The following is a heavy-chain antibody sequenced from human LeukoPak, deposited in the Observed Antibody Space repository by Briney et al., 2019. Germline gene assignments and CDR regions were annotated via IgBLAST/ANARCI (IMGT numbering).Heavy chain of an antibody. Sequence: ASVTVSCKASGYTFTDYYMHWVRQAPGQGREWMGWINPNSGGTNYAQKFQGRVTMTRHTSISTAYMELSRLRSDDTAVYYFARDILTDYAFDIWAKGQWSPSLQ. V-gene: IGHV1-2*02. CDR1: GYTFTDYY. D-gene: IGHD7-27*01. CDR2: INPNSGGT. CDR3: ARDILTDYAFDI. J-gene: IGHJ3*02.